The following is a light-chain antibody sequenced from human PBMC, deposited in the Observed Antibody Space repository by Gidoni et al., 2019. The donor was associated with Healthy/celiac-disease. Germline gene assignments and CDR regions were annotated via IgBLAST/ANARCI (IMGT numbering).Light chain of an antibody. CDR3: QQSYSTLWT. J-gene: IGKJ1*01. Sequence: DIQMTQSPSSLSASVGDIVTITCRASQSISSYVNLYHQKPGKAPKLLIYAASSLQSGVPSRFSGSGSGTYFTLTISSLQPEDFATYYCQQSYSTLWTFGQGTKVEIK. V-gene: IGKV1-39*01. CDR2: AAS. CDR1: QSISSY.